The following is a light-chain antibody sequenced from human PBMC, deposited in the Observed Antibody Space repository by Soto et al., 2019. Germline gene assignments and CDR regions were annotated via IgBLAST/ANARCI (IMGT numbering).Light chain of an antibody. Sequence: DIQMTQSPSSVSASVGDRVTITCRASQGISSRLAWYQQKPGKAPNLLIYAASSLQSGVPSRFSGSGSETDFTLNIGSLQPEDFATYYCQQSISFPLTFGGGTKVEIK. CDR1: QGISSR. V-gene: IGKV1-12*01. CDR2: AAS. J-gene: IGKJ4*01. CDR3: QQSISFPLT.